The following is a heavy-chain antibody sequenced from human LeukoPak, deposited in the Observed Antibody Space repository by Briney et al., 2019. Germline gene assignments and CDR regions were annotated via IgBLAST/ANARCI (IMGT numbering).Heavy chain of an antibody. CDR1: GGSISSGGYY. V-gene: IGHV4-31*01. J-gene: IGHJ4*02. CDR3: ARYYYDSSGYYWGHNFDY. D-gene: IGHD3-22*01. Sequence: PSQTLSLTCTVSGGSISSGGYYWSWLRQHPGKGLEWIGYIYYSGSTYYNPSLKSQVTISVDTSKNPFSLKLSSVTAADTAVYYCARYYYDSSGYYWGHNFDYWGQGTLVTVSS. CDR2: IYYSGST.